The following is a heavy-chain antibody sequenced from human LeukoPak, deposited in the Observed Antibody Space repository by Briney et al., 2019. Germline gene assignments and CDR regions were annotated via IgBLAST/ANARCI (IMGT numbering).Heavy chain of an antibody. CDR3: AKLPGGYYVSGSYRDY. CDR1: GFTFSSYA. J-gene: IGHJ4*02. D-gene: IGHD3-10*01. CDR2: ISGSGSTT. V-gene: IGHV3-23*01. Sequence: GGSLRLSCAASGFTFSSYAMTWVRQAPGKGLEWVSAISGSGSTTYYADSVKGRFTISRDNSKNSLYLQMDSLRAEDTAVYYCAKLPGGYYVSGSYRDYWGQGTLVTVSS.